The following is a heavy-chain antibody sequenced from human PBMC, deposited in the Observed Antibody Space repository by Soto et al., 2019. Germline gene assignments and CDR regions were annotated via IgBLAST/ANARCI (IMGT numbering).Heavy chain of an antibody. CDR3: AKDLGYSYGHYYGMDV. D-gene: IGHD5-18*01. V-gene: IGHV3-43*01. CDR1: GFTFDDYT. CDR2: ISWDGGST. Sequence: GGSLRLSCAASGFTFDDYTMHWVRQAPGKGLEWVSLISWDGGSTYYADSVKGRFTISRDNSKNSLYLQMNSLRTEDTALYYCAKDLGYSYGHYYGMDVWGQGTTVTVSS. J-gene: IGHJ6*02.